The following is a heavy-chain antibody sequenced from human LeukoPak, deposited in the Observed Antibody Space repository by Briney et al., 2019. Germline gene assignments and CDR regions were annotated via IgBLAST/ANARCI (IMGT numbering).Heavy chain of an antibody. Sequence: PSETLSLTCTVSGASIRGYYWSWIRQPPGKGLEWIGYINHSGSTNYNPSLKSRVTLSVDTSKNQFSLKLSSVTAADTAVYYCARHFWDSYYGMDVWGQGTTVTVSS. D-gene: IGHD2/OR15-2a*01. CDR2: INHSGST. CDR3: ARHFWDSYYGMDV. V-gene: IGHV4-59*08. CDR1: GASIRGYY. J-gene: IGHJ6*02.